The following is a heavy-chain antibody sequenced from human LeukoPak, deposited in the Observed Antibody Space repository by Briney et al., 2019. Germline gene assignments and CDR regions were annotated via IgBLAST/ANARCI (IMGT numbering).Heavy chain of an antibody. Sequence: GGSLRLSCAASGFTFSSYWMHWVRQAPGKGLVWVSRINSDGSSTSYADSVKGRFTISRDNAKNTLYLQMNSLRAEDTAVYYRAKGTPYCRCLQPFDYRGQGNLVTGS. D-gene: IGHD2-15*01. CDR1: GFTFSSYW. CDR2: INSDGSST. CDR3: AKGTPYCRCLQPFDY. J-gene: IGHJ4*01. V-gene: IGHV3-74*01.